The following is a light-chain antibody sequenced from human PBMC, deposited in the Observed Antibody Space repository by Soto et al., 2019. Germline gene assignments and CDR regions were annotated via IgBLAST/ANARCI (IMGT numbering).Light chain of an antibody. CDR2: SNN. Sequence: QAVVTQPPSASGTPGQRVTISCSGSSSNIGSNTVNWYQQLPGTAPKLLIYSNNQRPSGVPDRFSGSKSGTSASLAISGLQSEDEADYYCAAWDDSLNGLWVFGGVTKLTVL. CDR1: SSNIGSNT. J-gene: IGLJ3*02. CDR3: AAWDDSLNGLWV. V-gene: IGLV1-44*01.